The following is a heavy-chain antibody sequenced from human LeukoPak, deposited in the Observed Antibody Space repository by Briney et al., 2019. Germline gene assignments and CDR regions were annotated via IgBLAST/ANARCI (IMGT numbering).Heavy chain of an antibody. V-gene: IGHV4-34*01. CDR3: ARGRDIVVVPAAMTHDY. CDR2: TNHSGST. D-gene: IGHD2-2*01. CDR1: GGSFSGYY. Sequence: SETLSLTCAVYGGSFSGYYWSWIRQPPGKGLEWIGETNHSGSTNYNPSLKSRVTISVDTSKNQFSLKLSSVTAADTAVYYCARGRDIVVVPAAMTHDYWGQGTLVTVSS. J-gene: IGHJ4*02.